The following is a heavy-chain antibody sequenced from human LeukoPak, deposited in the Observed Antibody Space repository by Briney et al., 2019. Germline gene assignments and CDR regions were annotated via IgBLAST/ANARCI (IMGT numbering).Heavy chain of an antibody. CDR3: ARRIYYGSGSYYPRYYFDY. Sequence: GESLKISCKGSGYSFTSYWIGWVRQMPGKGLEWMGIIYPGDSDTRYSPSFQGQVTISADKSISTAYLQWSSLKASDTAMYYCARRIYYGSGSYYPRYYFDYWGQGTLVTVSS. J-gene: IGHJ4*02. CDR2: IYPGDSDT. CDR1: GYSFTSYW. D-gene: IGHD3-10*01. V-gene: IGHV5-51*01.